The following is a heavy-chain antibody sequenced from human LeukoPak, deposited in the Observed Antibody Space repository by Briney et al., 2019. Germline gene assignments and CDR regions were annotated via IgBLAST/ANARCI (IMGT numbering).Heavy chain of an antibody. J-gene: IGHJ4*02. Sequence: ASVKVSCKASGGTFSSYDINWVRQASGQGLEWMGWMSPKSANTGYAQKFQGRVTITRDTSISTAYMELSSLTSEDTAVYYCARTPPGGLIDYWGQGTLVTVSS. CDR1: GGTFSSYD. D-gene: IGHD3-10*01. CDR2: MSPKSANT. CDR3: ARTPPGGLIDY. V-gene: IGHV1-8*03.